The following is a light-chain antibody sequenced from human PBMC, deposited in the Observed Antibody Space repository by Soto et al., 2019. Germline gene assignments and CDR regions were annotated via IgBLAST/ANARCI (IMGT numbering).Light chain of an antibody. V-gene: IGKV1-39*01. CDR1: QSISSW. CDR3: QQSYSSPQT. CDR2: ATS. Sequence: DIQMTQSPSTLSASVGDRVTITFRASQSISSWLAWYQQKPGKAPKLLIYATSSLQSGVPSRFSGSGSGTVFTLTISSLQPEDFATYYCQQSYSSPQTFGQGTKVDIK. J-gene: IGKJ1*01.